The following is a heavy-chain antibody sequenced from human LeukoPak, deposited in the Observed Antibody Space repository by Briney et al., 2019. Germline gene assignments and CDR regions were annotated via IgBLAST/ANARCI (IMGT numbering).Heavy chain of an antibody. D-gene: IGHD6-19*01. CDR1: GFTFSSYA. Sequence: GGSLRLSCAASGFTFSSYAMSWVRQAPGKGLEWVSAISGSGGSTYYADSVKGRFTISRDNAQNSLHLQMNGLRVEDTAVYYCARGPVAVDYWGQGTLASVSS. CDR2: ISGSGGST. J-gene: IGHJ4*02. CDR3: ARGPVAVDY. V-gene: IGHV3-23*01.